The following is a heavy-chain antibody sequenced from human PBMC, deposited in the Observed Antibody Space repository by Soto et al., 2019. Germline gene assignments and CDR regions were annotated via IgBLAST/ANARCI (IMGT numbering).Heavy chain of an antibody. CDR2: ISSSSSYT. D-gene: IGHD3-10*01. CDR1: GLTFSDYY. J-gene: IGHJ4*02. CDR3: ASDWTYGSGRYCNDF. V-gene: IGHV3-11*06. Sequence: PGRSLRLSCAASGLTFSDYYMSWIRQAPGKGLEWVSYISSSSSYTNYADSVKGRFTISRDNAKNSLYLQMNSLRAEDTAVYYCASDWTYGSGRYCNDFCGPGTLVTGS.